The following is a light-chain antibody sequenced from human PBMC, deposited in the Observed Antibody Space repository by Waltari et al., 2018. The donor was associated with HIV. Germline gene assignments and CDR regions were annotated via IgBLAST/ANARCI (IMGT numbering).Light chain of an antibody. V-gene: IGLV2-14*01. J-gene: IGLJ2*01. Sequence: QSDLTQPSSFSGSPGRPITIPCTRTSSHVGGFNYVSWYQQHSGKAPKLMIYEVSNRPSGVPNRFSGSKSGNTASLTISGLQAEDEAYYYCSSYKGTSTHVVFGGGTKLTVL. CDR3: SSYKGTSTHVV. CDR2: EVS. CDR1: SSHVGGFNY.